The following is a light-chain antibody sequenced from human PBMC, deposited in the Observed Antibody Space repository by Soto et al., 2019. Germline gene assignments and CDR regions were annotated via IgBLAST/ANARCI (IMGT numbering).Light chain of an antibody. CDR3: QQLNSYPIT. CDR2: DAS. CDR1: QSVSSY. V-gene: IGKV3-11*01. Sequence: EVVLTQSPATLSLSPGERATLSCRASQSVSSYLAWYQQKPGQAPRLLIYDASNRATGIPARFSGSGSGTDFTLTISSLQPEEFATYYCQQLNSYPITVGQGTRLEIK. J-gene: IGKJ5*01.